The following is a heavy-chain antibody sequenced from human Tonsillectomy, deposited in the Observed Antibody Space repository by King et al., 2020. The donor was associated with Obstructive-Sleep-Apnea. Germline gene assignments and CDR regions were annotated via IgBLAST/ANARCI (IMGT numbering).Heavy chain of an antibody. J-gene: IGHJ4*02. D-gene: IGHD5-18*01. Sequence: VQLVESGGDLVRPGGSLRLSCAASDLIFSDYYMSWIRQAPGKGLEWVSYISDSGSTTFYAESVRGRFTISRDNAKNSLYLQMNSLRAEDSAFYYCARVLRGGNSYGYIDSWGQGTLVTVSS. CDR2: ISDSGSTT. CDR1: DLIFSDYY. V-gene: IGHV3-11*01. CDR3: ARVLRGGNSYGYIDS.